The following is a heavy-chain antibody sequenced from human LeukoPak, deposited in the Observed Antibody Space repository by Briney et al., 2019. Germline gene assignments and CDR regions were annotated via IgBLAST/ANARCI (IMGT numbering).Heavy chain of an antibody. CDR1: GGTFSSYA. Sequence: SVKVSCKASGGTFSSYAISWVRQAPGQGLEWMGGIIPIFGTANYAQTFQGRVTITTDESTSTAYMELSSLRSEDTAVYYCARDYPYGSGRIDWGQGTLVTVSS. CDR3: ARDYPYGSGRID. CDR2: IIPIFGTA. J-gene: IGHJ4*02. D-gene: IGHD3-10*01. V-gene: IGHV1-69*05.